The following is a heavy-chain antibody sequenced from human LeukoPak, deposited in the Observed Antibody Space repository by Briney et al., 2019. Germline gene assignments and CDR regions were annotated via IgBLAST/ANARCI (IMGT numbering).Heavy chain of an antibody. D-gene: IGHD3-22*01. Sequence: GGSLRLSCAASGFTVSNNYMSWVRQAPGKGLEWVSLIYSGGSTEYADSVKGRFTISRDNSRSTLYLEMNSLRAEDTAVYYCAGYSSFDCWGQGTLVTVSS. V-gene: IGHV3-53*01. J-gene: IGHJ4*02. CDR1: GFTVSNNY. CDR2: IYSGGST. CDR3: AGYSSFDC.